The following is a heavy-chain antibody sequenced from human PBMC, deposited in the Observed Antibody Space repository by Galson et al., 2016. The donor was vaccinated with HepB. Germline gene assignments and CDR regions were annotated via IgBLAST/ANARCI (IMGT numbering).Heavy chain of an antibody. Sequence: SVKVSCKASGGTFRNYAISWVRQAPGQGLEWMGGIIPIYGTTNYAQTFQGRVTITGDESKSTAYLDLSSLRFEDTALYYCARGGDSSGWYEVIFWGQGTLVTVSS. CDR3: ARGGDSSGWYEVIF. V-gene: IGHV1-69*13. CDR2: IIPIYGTT. D-gene: IGHD6-19*01. J-gene: IGHJ4*02. CDR1: GGTFRNYA.